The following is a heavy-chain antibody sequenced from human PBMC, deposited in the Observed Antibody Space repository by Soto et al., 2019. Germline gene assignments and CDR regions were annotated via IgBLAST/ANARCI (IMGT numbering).Heavy chain of an antibody. J-gene: IGHJ4*02. CDR3: ARSAEYGDYDY. CDR2: INPSGGST. CDR1: GYTFTSYY. V-gene: IGHV1-46*03. Sequence: GASVKVPCKASGYTFTSYYIHWVRQAPGQGLEWMGVINPSGGSTTFPQKFQGRVTVTRDTSTSTVYMDLSNLRSEDTAVYYCARSAEYGDYDYWGQGTLVTVSS. D-gene: IGHD4-17*01.